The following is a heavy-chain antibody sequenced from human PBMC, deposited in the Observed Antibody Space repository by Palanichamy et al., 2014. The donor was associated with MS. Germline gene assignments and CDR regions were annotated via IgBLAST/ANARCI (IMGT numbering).Heavy chain of an antibody. CDR1: GGSITTTTSY. CDR3: ARHTAPVSIFGSVHP. V-gene: IGHV4-39*01. J-gene: IGHJ5*02. CDR2: IYFGGTT. Sequence: QLQLQESGPGLVKPLETLSLTCSVTGGSITTTTSYWGWIRQSPGKGLEWIGNIYFGGTTFYNPSLRSRVTISVDTSKNQFSLRLKSMTTADTAIYYCARHTAPVSIFGSVHPWGQGILVTVSS. D-gene: IGHD3-3*01.